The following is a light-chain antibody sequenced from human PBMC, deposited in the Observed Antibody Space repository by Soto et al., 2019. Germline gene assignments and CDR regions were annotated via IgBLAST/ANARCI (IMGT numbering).Light chain of an antibody. J-gene: IGKJ2*01. CDR2: KAS. CDR1: QSISTW. CDR3: QQYYTTPRT. Sequence: DIQMTQSPSTLSASVGDRVTITCRASQSISTWLAWYQQEPGKAPKLLIHKASSLQSGVPSRFSGSGSGTEFTLTISSLQDEDVAVYYCQQYYTTPRTFGQGTKVEIK. V-gene: IGKV1-5*03.